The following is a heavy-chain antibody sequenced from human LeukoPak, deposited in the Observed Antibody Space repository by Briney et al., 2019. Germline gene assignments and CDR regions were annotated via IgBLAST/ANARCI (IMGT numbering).Heavy chain of an antibody. CDR2: INHSGST. D-gene: IGHD2-15*01. CDR1: GGSFSGYY. Sequence: PSETLSLTCAVYGGSFSGYYWSWIRQPPGKGLEWIGEINHSGSTNYNPSLKSRVTISVDRSKNQFSLKLSSVTAADTAVYYCASGPYCSGGSCYENYYYGMDVWGQGTTVTVSS. V-gene: IGHV4-34*01. CDR3: ASGPYCSGGSCYENYYYGMDV. J-gene: IGHJ6*02.